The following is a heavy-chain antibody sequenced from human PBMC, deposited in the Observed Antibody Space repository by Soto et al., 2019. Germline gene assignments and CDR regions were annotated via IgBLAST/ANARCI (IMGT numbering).Heavy chain of an antibody. Sequence: CGSLRLSCAASGFTFISYAMSWVRQAPGKGLEWVSAISGSGGSTYYADSVKGRFTISRDNSKNTLYLQMNSLRAEDTAVYYCAKRRRDGYNSWGPFDYWGQGTLVTVSS. V-gene: IGHV3-23*01. CDR1: GFTFISYA. D-gene: IGHD5-12*01. CDR2: ISGSGGST. J-gene: IGHJ4*02. CDR3: AKRRRDGYNSWGPFDY.